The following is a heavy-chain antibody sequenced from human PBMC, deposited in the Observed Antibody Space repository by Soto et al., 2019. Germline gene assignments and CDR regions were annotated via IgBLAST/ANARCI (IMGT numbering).Heavy chain of an antibody. Sequence: QTLSHTCASSGDSVSSNSAAWNWIRQSPSRGLEWLGRTYYMSMWYNDYAVSGKSRIPPNPDPSKTLFPLPLNSVAPDDPSVYSCARDPPPRRGWHSFAPWGQEPRITLSP. D-gene: IGHD2-15*01. J-gene: IGHJ5*02. CDR3: ARDPPPRRGWHSFAP. V-gene: IGHV6-1*01. CDR2: TYYMSMWYN. CDR1: GDSVSSNSAA.